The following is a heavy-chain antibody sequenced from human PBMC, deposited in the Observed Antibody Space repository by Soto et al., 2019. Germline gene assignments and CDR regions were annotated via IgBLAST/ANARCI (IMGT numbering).Heavy chain of an antibody. J-gene: IGHJ5*02. CDR1: GYTFTSYD. Sequence: QVQLVQSGAEVKKPGASVKVSCKASGYTFTSYDINWVLQATGQGLEWMGWMNPNSGNTGYAQKFQGRVTMTRNTSISTAYMDLSSLRSEDTAVYSCARERSAAGTGWFDPWGQGTLVTVSS. CDR3: ARERSAAGTGWFDP. D-gene: IGHD6-13*01. V-gene: IGHV1-8*01. CDR2: MNPNSGNT.